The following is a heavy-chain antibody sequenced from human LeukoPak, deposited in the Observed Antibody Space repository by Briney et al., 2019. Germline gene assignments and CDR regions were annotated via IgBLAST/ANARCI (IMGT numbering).Heavy chain of an antibody. D-gene: IGHD3-10*01. Sequence: PSETLSLTCTVPGDSMRNYYWSWIRQPPGEGLEWIGHTGSTNYSPSLKSRVTISVDTSKNQFSLRLTSVTAADTAVYYCARPRSSSYWYFDLWGRGTLVTVSS. CDR2: TGST. J-gene: IGHJ2*01. CDR1: GDSMRNYY. CDR3: ARPRSSSYWYFDL. V-gene: IGHV4-59*08.